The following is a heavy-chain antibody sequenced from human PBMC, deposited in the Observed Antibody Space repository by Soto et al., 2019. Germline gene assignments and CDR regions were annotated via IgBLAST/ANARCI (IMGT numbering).Heavy chain of an antibody. V-gene: IGHV3-23*01. CDR1: GFTFSSYA. J-gene: IGHJ5*02. D-gene: IGHD6-6*01. Sequence: GGSLRLSCAASGFTFSSYAMSWVRQAPGKGLEWVSAISGSGGSTYYADSVKGRFTISRDNSKNTLYLQMNSLRAEDTAVYYCAKRVAARPSGNWFDPWGQGTLVTVSS. CDR3: AKRVAARPSGNWFDP. CDR2: ISGSGGST.